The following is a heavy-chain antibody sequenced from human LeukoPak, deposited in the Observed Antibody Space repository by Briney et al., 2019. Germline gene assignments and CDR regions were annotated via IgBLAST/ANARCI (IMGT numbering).Heavy chain of an antibody. CDR3: ARKYRSSWYEILDY. V-gene: IGHV1-3*01. Sequence: KFQGRVTITRDTSASTAYMELSSLRSEDTAVYYCARKYRSSWYEILDYWGQGTLVTVSS. J-gene: IGHJ4*02. D-gene: IGHD6-13*01.